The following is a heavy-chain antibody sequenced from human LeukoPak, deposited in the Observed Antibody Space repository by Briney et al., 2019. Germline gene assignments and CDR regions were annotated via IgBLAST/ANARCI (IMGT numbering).Heavy chain of an antibody. V-gene: IGHV4-59*08. J-gene: IGHJ5*02. Sequence: SETLSLTCTVSGGSISSYYWSWIRQPPGKGLEWIGYIYYSGSTNYNPSLKSRVTISVDTSKNQFSLKLSSVTAADTAVYYCARRIDYAWFDPWGQGTLVTVSS. D-gene: IGHD4-17*01. CDR3: ARRIDYAWFDP. CDR2: IYYSGST. CDR1: GGSISSYY.